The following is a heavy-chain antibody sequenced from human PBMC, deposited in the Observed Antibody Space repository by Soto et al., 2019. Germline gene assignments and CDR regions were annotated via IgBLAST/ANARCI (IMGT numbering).Heavy chain of an antibody. D-gene: IGHD2-15*01. Sequence: ASVKVSCKASGYTFTSYGISWVRQAPGQGLEWMGWISAYNGNTNYAQKLQGRVTMTTDTSTSTAYMELRSLRSDDTAVYYCARSYCSGGSCYSEYQHWGQGTLVTVPQ. V-gene: IGHV1-18*01. CDR3: ARSYCSGGSCYSEYQH. CDR2: ISAYNGNT. CDR1: GYTFTSYG. J-gene: IGHJ1*01.